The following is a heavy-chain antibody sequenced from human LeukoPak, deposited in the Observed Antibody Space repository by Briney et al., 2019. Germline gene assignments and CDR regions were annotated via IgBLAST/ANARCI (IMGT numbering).Heavy chain of an antibody. CDR1: GGSISSGDYY. Sequence: SETLSLTCTVSGGSISSGDYYWSWIRQPPGKGLEWIGYISYSGSTNYNPSLRSRVTISVDTSKNQFSLKLSSVTAADTAVYYRAGGPLTIEYNAMDVWGQGTTVTVSS. V-gene: IGHV4-61*08. CDR2: ISYSGST. CDR3: AGGPLTIEYNAMDV. J-gene: IGHJ6*02. D-gene: IGHD3-10*01.